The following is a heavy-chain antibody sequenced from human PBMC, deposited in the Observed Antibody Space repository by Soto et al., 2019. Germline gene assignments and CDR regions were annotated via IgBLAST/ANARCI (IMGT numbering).Heavy chain of an antibody. CDR2: INSDGSSGST. CDR3: AREDTYYDILSNYYYYYYGLDV. CDR1: GFTFSSYW. D-gene: IGHD3-9*01. J-gene: IGHJ6*02. V-gene: IGHV3-74*01. Sequence: GSLRLSCAASGFTFSSYWMNWVRQAPGKGLVWVSRINSDGSSGSTNYADSVKGRFTISRDNAKNTLYLQMNSLKAEDTAVYYCAREDTYYDILSNYYYYYYGLDVWGQGTTVTVSS.